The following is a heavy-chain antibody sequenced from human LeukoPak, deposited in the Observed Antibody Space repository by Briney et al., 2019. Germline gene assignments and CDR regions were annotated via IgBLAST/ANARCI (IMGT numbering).Heavy chain of an antibody. Sequence: GGSPRLSCAASGFTFSSYAMNWVRQAPGKGLEWVSGISGGGSGTYYADSVKGRFTISRDNSKNTLYLQMNSLRAEDTAVYYCAKNTVYYYYYDMDVWGQGTTVTVSS. CDR2: ISGGGSGT. CDR3: AKNTVYYYYYDMDV. V-gene: IGHV3-23*01. J-gene: IGHJ6*02. D-gene: IGHD2-8*02. CDR1: GFTFSSYA.